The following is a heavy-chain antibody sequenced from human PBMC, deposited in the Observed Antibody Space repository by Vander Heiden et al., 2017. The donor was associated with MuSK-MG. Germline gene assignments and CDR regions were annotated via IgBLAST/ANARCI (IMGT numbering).Heavy chain of an antibody. CDR1: GFSLSTSGVG. D-gene: IGHD1-26*01. J-gene: IGHJ4*02. CDR2: IYWNDDK. Sequence: QITLKESGPTLVKPTQTLTLTCTFSGFSLSTSGVGVGWIRQPPGKALEWLALIYWNDDKRYSPALKSRLTITKDTSKKKVVLTMTNMDPVDTATYYYAHRGAGATLFDYWGQGTMITVYS. CDR3: AHRGAGATLFDY. V-gene: IGHV2-5*01.